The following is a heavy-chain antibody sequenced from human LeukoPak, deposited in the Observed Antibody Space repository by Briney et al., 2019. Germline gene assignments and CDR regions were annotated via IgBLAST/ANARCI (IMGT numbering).Heavy chain of an antibody. V-gene: IGHV3-9*01. CDR1: GFTFDDYA. Sequence: GRSLRLSCAASGFTFDDYAMHWVRQAPGKGLEWVSGISWNSGSIGYADSVKGRFTISRDNSKNTLYLQMNSLRAEDTAVYYCARSDLYEPLDYWGQGTLVTVSS. D-gene: IGHD2-8*01. J-gene: IGHJ4*02. CDR3: ARSDLYEPLDY. CDR2: ISWNSGSI.